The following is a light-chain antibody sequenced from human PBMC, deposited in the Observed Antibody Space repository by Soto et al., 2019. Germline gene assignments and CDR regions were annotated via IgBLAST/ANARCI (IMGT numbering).Light chain of an antibody. V-gene: IGLV2-14*04. Sequence: GRSSNIGRKDYVSWYQQNSSKAPKLIIYDVSNRPSGVSNRFSGSKSANTASLTISGLQAEDDADYCCRSYKAPVAYKSVLGPGPTVT. J-gene: IGLJ1*01. CDR3: RSYKAPVAYKSV. CDR2: DVS. CDR1: SSNIGRKDY.